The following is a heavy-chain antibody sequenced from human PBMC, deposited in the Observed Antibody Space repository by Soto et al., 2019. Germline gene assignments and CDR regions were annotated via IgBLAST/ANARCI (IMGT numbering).Heavy chain of an antibody. V-gene: IGHV3-7*03. J-gene: IGHJ6*02. Sequence: GGSLRLSCAASGFAFNYHWMTWVRQAPGTGLEWLAHIKPDGSDEYYVDSMKGRLIISRDNVKSSVYLQMNSLRAEDTAVYYCARGHYGMDVWGQGTTVTVSS. CDR2: IKPDGSDE. CDR3: ARGHYGMDV. CDR1: GFAFNYHW.